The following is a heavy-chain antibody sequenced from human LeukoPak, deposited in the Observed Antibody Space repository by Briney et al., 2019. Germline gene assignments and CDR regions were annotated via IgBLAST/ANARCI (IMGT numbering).Heavy chain of an antibody. CDR1: GFTFCDHF. CDR3: ARDPMYNGGNSGAFDL. J-gene: IGHJ3*01. D-gene: IGHD4-23*01. V-gene: IGHV3-11*01. CDR2: ISGSGAT. Sequence: GGSLRLSCAASGFTFCDHFMTWIRQAPGKGLEWISYISGSGATYYADSVKGRFTISRDNAQNSLWLQMSSLRAEDTAVYYCARDPMYNGGNSGAFDLWGQGTLVTVSS.